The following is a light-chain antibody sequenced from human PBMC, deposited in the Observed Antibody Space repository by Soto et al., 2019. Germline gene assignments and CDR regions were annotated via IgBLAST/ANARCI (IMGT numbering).Light chain of an antibody. CDR2: WAS. V-gene: IGKV4-1*01. CDR1: QSVLYSSNNKNY. J-gene: IGKJ2*01. Sequence: DIVMTQSPDSLAVSLGERATINCKSSQSVLYSSNNKNYLAWYQQKPGQPPKLLIYWASTRESGVPDRFSGSGSGTDLTLTISSLQAEDVAVYYCQQSYSTYTFGQGTKLEIK. CDR3: QQSYSTYT.